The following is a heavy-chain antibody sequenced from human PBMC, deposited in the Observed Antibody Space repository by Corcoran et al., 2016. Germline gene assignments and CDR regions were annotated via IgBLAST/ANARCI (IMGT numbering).Heavy chain of an antibody. V-gene: IGHV2-70*04. CDR2: IDWDDDK. CDR3: ARTHGRSGSPWAFDI. CDR1: GFSLSTSGMR. D-gene: IGHD1-26*01. Sequence: QVTLKESGPALVKPTQTLTLTCTFSGFSLSTSGMRVSWIRQPPGKALEWLARIDWDDDKFYSTSLKTRLTISKDTSKNQVVLTMTNMEPVDTATYYCARTHGRSGSPWAFDIWGQGTMVTVSS. J-gene: IGHJ3*02.